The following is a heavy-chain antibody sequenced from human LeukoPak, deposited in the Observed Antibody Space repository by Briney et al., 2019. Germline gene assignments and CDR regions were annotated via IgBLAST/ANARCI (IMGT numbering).Heavy chain of an antibody. D-gene: IGHD3-22*01. CDR1: GFTFGTFA. V-gene: IGHV3-33*06. J-gene: IGHJ5*01. CDR2: IWFDGSNK. CDR3: AKSEFDYYDSSGPPDS. Sequence: GGSLRLSCAASGFTFGTFAMHWVRQAPDKGLEWVAVIWFDGSNKYYADSVKGRFSISRDNSKNTLSLQMNSLRADDTAVYYCAKSEFDYYDSSGPPDSWGQGTLVTVSS.